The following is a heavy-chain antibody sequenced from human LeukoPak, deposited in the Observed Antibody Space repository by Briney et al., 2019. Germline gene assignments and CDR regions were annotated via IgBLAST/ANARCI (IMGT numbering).Heavy chain of an antibody. CDR1: GYTFTSYA. D-gene: IGHD3-16*01. Sequence: ASVKVSCKASGYTFTSYAMNWVRQAPGQGLEWMGWINTNTGNPTYAQGLTGRFVFSLDTSVSMAYLQISSLKAEDTAVYYCAREGGDQWYFDYWGQGTLVTVSS. J-gene: IGHJ4*02. CDR2: INTNTGNP. CDR3: AREGGDQWYFDY. V-gene: IGHV7-4-1*04.